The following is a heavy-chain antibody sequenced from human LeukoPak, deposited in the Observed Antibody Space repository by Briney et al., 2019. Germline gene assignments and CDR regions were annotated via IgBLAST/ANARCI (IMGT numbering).Heavy chain of an antibody. CDR1: GGTFSSYA. CDR3: ARPRRWLQFGEFDY. Sequence: GASVKVSCKASGGTFSSYAISWVRQAPGQGLEWMGGIIPIFGTANYAQKFQGRVTITADKSTSTAYMELSSLRSEDTAVYYCARPRRWLQFGEFDYWGQGTLVTVSS. V-gene: IGHV1-69*06. D-gene: IGHD5-24*01. J-gene: IGHJ4*02. CDR2: IIPIFGTA.